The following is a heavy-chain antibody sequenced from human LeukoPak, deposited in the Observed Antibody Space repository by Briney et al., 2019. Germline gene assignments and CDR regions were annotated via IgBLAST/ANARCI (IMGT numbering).Heavy chain of an antibody. J-gene: IGHJ3*02. V-gene: IGHV3-23*01. D-gene: IGHD6-13*01. CDR2: ISGSGGST. CDR1: GFTFSSYG. Sequence: GGSLRLSCAASGFTFSSYGMSWVRQAPGKGLEWVSAISGSGGSTYYADSVKGRFTISRDNSKNTLYLQMNSLRAEDTAVYYCARVGSIAAAGGSDAFDIWGQGTMVTVSS. CDR3: ARVGSIAAAGGSDAFDI.